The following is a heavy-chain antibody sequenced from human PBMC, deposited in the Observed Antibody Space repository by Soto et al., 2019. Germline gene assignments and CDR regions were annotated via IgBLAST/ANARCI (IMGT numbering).Heavy chain of an antibody. CDR2: IHAGNGNT. V-gene: IGHV1-3*01. CDR3: ARANFGWSFDY. CDR1: GYTFTSYA. Sequence: ASVKVSCKASGYTFTSYAIHWVRQAPGQRLEWLGWIHAGNGNTKYSQKFQGRATISRDTSASTAYLDLSSLRSEDTAVYYCARANFGWSFDYWGQETLVTVS. J-gene: IGHJ4*02. D-gene: IGHD6-19*01.